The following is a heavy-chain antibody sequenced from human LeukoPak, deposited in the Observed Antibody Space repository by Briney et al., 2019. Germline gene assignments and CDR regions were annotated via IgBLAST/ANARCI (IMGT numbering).Heavy chain of an antibody. CDR1: GFTFSSYG. D-gene: IGHD2-21*02. J-gene: IGHJ5*02. CDR2: KWYDGSNK. Sequence: PGRSLRLSCAASGFTFSSYGMHWVRQAPGKGLEWVAVKWYDGSNKYYADSVKGRFTISRDNSKNTLYLQMNSLRAEDTAVYYCARDRVRGDFNWFDPWGQGTLVTVSS. V-gene: IGHV3-33*01. CDR3: ARDRVRGDFNWFDP.